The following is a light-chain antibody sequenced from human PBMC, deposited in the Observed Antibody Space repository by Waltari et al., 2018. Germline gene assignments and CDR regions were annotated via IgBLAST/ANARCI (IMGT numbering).Light chain of an antibody. V-gene: IGLV2-14*01. CDR3: SSYTSSSTRV. Sequence: QSALTQPASVSGSPGQSITISCTGTSSDIGHYNSVSWYQQHPGKAPKLMIYEVSNRPSGVSNRFSGSKSGNTASLTISGLQAEDEADYYCSSYTSSSTRVFGGGTKLTVL. CDR1: SSDIGHYNS. CDR2: EVS. J-gene: IGLJ3*02.